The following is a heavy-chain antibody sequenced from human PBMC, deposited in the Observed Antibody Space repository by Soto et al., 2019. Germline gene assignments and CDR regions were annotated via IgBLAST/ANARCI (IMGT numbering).Heavy chain of an antibody. J-gene: IGHJ4*02. Sequence: QVQLVQSGAEVKKPGSSVKVSCKAFGGTFSSYAINWIRQAPGQGLEWMGGIIPIFGTTTYAQRVQARVTITADDTTSTAYMELSSLRSEDTALYYCARDGGAATFDSWGQGTLVTVSS. CDR1: GGTFSSYA. CDR3: ARDGGAATFDS. V-gene: IGHV1-69*12. CDR2: IIPIFGTT. D-gene: IGHD1-26*01.